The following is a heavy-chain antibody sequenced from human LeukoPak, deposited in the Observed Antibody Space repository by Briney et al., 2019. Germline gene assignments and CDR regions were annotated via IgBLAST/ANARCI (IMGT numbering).Heavy chain of an antibody. D-gene: IGHD6-19*01. V-gene: IGHV3-23*01. J-gene: IGHJ4*02. CDR3: AKAVEYTSAAGYDY. Sequence: QAGGSLRLSCPASGITFSSYAMSWVRQAPGKGLEWVSGISSSGGSTYHADSVKGRFTISRDNSKNTLYLQMNSLRAEDTAVYYCAKAVEYTSAAGYDYWGQGTLVTVSS. CDR1: GITFSSYA. CDR2: ISSSGGST.